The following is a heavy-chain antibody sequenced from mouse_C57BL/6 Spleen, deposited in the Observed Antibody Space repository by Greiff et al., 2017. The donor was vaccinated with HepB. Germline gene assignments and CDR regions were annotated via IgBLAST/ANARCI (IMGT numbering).Heavy chain of an antibody. Sequence: QVQLQQPGAELVMPGASVKLSCKASGYTFTSYWMHWVKQRPGQGLEWIGEIDPSDSYTNYNQKFKGKSTLTVDKSSSTAYMQLSSLTSEDSAVYYCARGDYYGSSYGGYWGQGTTLTVSS. CDR2: IDPSDSYT. CDR3: ARGDYYGSSYGGY. V-gene: IGHV1-69*01. J-gene: IGHJ2*01. D-gene: IGHD1-1*01. CDR1: GYTFTSYW.